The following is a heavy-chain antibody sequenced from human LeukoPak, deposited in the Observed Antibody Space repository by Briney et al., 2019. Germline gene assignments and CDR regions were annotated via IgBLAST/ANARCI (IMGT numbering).Heavy chain of an antibody. Sequence: SGGSLRLSCAASGSTFSTYWMTWVRQAPGKGLEWVSSISSSSSYIYYADSVKGRFTISRDNAKNSLYLQMNSLRAEDTAVYYCARTVAGPVDYWGQGTLVTVSS. D-gene: IGHD6-19*01. CDR3: ARTVAGPVDY. CDR2: ISSSSSYI. CDR1: GSTFSTYW. V-gene: IGHV3-21*01. J-gene: IGHJ4*02.